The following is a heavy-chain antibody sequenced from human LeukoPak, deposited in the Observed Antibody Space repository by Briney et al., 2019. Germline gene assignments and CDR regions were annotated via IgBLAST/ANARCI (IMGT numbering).Heavy chain of an antibody. CDR3: ARAPSGWYQD. V-gene: IGHV1-2*02. J-gene: IGHJ4*02. CDR2: INPNSGGT. CDR1: GYTFTGYY. Sequence: ASVKVSCKASGYTFTGYYMHWVRQAPGQGLEWMGWINPNSGGTNYAQKFQGRVTMTRNTSISTAYMELSSLRSEDTAVYYCARAPSGWYQDWGQGTLVTVSS. D-gene: IGHD6-19*01.